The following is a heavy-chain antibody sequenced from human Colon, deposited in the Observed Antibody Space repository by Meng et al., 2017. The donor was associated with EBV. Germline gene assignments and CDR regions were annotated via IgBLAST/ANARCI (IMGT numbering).Heavy chain of an antibody. D-gene: IGHD5-18*01. CDR2: IYYSGST. CDR1: GGSIISGDYY. J-gene: IGHJ2*01. V-gene: IGHV4-30-4*01. CDR3: ARVGWRQWSFDL. Sequence: QVQLQASGPGMVTPSQTLSITCTVSGGSIISGDYYWSWIRQPPGKGLELIGHIYYSGSTSYNPSLKSRVTISVDTSNNQFSLKLSSVTAADTAVYYCARVGWRQWSFDLWGRGTLVTVSS.